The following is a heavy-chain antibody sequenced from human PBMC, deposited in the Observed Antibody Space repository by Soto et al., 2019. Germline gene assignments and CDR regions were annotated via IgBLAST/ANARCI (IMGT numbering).Heavy chain of an antibody. D-gene: IGHD6-19*01. V-gene: IGHV4-39*01. Sequence: PSETLSLTCTVSGGSISSSNYYWGWIRQPPGKGLEWIGSIYYSGSTYYNPSLKSRVTISVDRSKNQFSLKLSSVTAADTAVCYCARHEYMSGWIDYWGQGTLVTVSS. CDR3: ARHEYMSGWIDY. CDR2: IYYSGST. J-gene: IGHJ4*02. CDR1: GGSISSSNYY.